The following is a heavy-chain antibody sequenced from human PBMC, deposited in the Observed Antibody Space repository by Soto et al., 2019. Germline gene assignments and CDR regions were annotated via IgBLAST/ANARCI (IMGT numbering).Heavy chain of an antibody. CDR2: INPNSGGT. V-gene: IGHV1-2*04. CDR3: ARVRAGEIYWYFDL. D-gene: IGHD3-10*01. CDR1: GYTFTGYY. Sequence: ASVKVSCKASGYTFTGYYMHWVRQAPGQGLEWMGWINPNSGGTNYAQKFQGWVTMTRDTSISTAYMKLSRLRSDDTAVYYFARVRAGEIYWYFDLWGRGTLVSV. J-gene: IGHJ2*01.